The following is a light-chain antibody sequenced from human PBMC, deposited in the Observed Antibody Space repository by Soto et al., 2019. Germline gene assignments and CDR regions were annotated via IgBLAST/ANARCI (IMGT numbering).Light chain of an antibody. CDR1: QSVSSN. J-gene: IGKJ1*01. CDR2: GAS. V-gene: IGKV3-15*01. CDR3: QQYNNWPRGT. Sequence: EIVMTQSPATLSVSRGERATLSCRASQSVSSNLAWYQQKPGQAPRLLIYGASTRATGIPARFSGSGSGTEFTLTISSLRSEDFAVYYCQQYNNWPRGTFGQGTKVEIK.